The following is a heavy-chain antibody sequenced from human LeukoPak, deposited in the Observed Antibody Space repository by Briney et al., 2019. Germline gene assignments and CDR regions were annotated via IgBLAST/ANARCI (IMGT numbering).Heavy chain of an antibody. V-gene: IGHV1-2*02. CDR2: INPNSGGT. Sequence: RASVKVSCKASGYTFTGYYMHWVRQAPGQGLEWMGWINPNSGGTNYAQKFQGRVTMTRDTSISTAYMELSRLRSDDTAVYYCARGARYGGNSYFDYWGQGTLVTVSS. J-gene: IGHJ4*02. CDR3: ARGARYGGNSYFDY. CDR1: GYTFTGYY. D-gene: IGHD4-23*01.